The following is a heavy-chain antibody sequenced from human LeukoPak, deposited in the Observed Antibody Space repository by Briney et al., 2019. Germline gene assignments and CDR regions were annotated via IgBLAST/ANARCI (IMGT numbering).Heavy chain of an antibody. J-gene: IGHJ4*02. CDR2: IIPIFGTA. CDR1: GGTFSSYA. Sequence: ASVKVSCKASGGTFSSYAISWVRQAPGQGLEWMGGIIPIFGTANYAQEFQGRVTITTDESTSTAYMELSSLRSEDTAVYYCATQGRYSSGRHGYFDYWGQGTLVTVSS. CDR3: ATQGRYSSGRHGYFDY. V-gene: IGHV1-69*05. D-gene: IGHD6-19*01.